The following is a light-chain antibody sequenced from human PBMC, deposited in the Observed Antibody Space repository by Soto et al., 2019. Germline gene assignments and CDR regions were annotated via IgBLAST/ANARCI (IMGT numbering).Light chain of an antibody. V-gene: IGKV1-39*01. J-gene: IGKJ1*01. Sequence: EILKTPAPSAPFSKVGDKVTITCPASQSISSYLNWYQQNPGKAPKLLIYAASSLQSGVPSRFSGSGSGTDFTLTISSLQPEDFATYYCQQSYSTSWTFGQGTKVDIK. CDR1: QSISSY. CDR2: AAS. CDR3: QQSYSTSWT.